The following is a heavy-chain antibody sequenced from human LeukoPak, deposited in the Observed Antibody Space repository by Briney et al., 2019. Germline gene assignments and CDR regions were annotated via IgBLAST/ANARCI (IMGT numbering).Heavy chain of an antibody. CDR1: GGSISSSSYY. D-gene: IGHD3-10*01. Sequence: SETLSLTCTISGGSISSSSYYWGWIRQPPGKGLEWIGSIYYSGSTYYNPSLKSRVTISVDTSKNQFSLKLSSVTAADTAVYYCARRGSYYGSGSKLNWFDPWGQGTLVTVSS. CDR2: IYYSGST. CDR3: ARRGSYYGSGSKLNWFDP. J-gene: IGHJ5*02. V-gene: IGHV4-39*07.